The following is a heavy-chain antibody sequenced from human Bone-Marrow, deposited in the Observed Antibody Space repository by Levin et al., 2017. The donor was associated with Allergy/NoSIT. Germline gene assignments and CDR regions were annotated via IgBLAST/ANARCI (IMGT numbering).Heavy chain of an antibody. Sequence: SQTLSLTCTVSGGSISNGNYYWNWIRQHPGKGLEWIGNIYYSGTTSYNPSLKSRVTISVDTSKNQFSLKVISVTAADTAVYYCARVSSTGGGSNTRRWNFDSWGQGTLVTVSS. CDR1: GGSISNGNYY. D-gene: IGHD2-2*01. CDR2: IYYSGTT. CDR3: ARVSSTGGGSNTRRWNFDS. V-gene: IGHV4-31*02. J-gene: IGHJ4*02.